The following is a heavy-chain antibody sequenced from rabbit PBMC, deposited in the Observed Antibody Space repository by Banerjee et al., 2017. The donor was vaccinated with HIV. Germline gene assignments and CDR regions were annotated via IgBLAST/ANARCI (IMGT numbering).Heavy chain of an antibody. V-gene: IGHV1S45*01. J-gene: IGHJ4*01. CDR3: ARGGASSVVGYGMNL. CDR2: IYTGNGST. D-gene: IGHD1-1*01. CDR1: GFSFSSNYW. Sequence: EESGGDLVKPEGSLTLTCTASGFSFSSNYWICWVRQAPGKGLEWITCIYTGNGSTYYASWAKGRFTISKTSSTTVTLQMTSLTAADTATYFCARGGASSVVGYGMNLWGPGTLVTVS.